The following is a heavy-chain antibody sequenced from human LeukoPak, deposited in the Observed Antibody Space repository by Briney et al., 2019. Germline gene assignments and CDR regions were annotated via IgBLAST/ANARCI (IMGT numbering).Heavy chain of an antibody. CDR1: GFTFSSYE. Sequence: GGSLGLSCAASGFTFSSYEMNWVRQAPGKGLEWVSYISSSGSTIYYADSVKGRFTISRDNAKNSLYLQMNSLRAEDTAVYYCARRGAYYYYGMDVWGQGTTVTVSS. CDR3: ARRGAYYYYGMDV. CDR2: ISSSGSTI. D-gene: IGHD3-10*01. J-gene: IGHJ6*02. V-gene: IGHV3-48*03.